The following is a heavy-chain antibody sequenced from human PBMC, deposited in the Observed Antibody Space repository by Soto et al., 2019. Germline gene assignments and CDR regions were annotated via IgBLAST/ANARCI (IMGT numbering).Heavy chain of an antibody. V-gene: IGHV1-46*01. CDR1: GYTFTSYY. CDR3: ARVEVERRYSSGWYGTPHEYDY. J-gene: IGHJ4*02. CDR2: INPSGGST. Sequence: QVQLVQSGAEVKKPGASVKVSCKASGYTFTSYYMHWVRQAPGQGLEWMGIINPSGGSTSYAQKFQGRVTMTRDTSTSTVYMELSSLRSEDTAVYYCARVEVERRYSSGWYGTPHEYDYWGQGTLVTVSS. D-gene: IGHD6-19*01.